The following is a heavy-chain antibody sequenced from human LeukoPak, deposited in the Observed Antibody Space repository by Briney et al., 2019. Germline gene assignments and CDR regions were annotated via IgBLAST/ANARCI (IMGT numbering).Heavy chain of an antibody. CDR3: ARLYDILTGQESGDY. CDR1: GGTFSSYA. D-gene: IGHD3-9*01. CDR2: IIPIFGTA. V-gene: IGHV1-69*05. Sequence: SVKVSCKASGGTFSSYAISWVRQAPGQGLEWMGRIIPIFGTANYAQMFQGRVTITTDESTSTAYMELSSLRSEDTAVYYCARLYDILTGQESGDYWGQGTLVTVSS. J-gene: IGHJ4*02.